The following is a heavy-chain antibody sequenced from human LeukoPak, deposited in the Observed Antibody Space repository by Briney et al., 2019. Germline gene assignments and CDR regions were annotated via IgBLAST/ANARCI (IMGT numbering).Heavy chain of an antibody. CDR3: AKDSQKDVLRFLEWLLRALDY. D-gene: IGHD3-3*01. CDR1: GFTFSSYG. J-gene: IGHJ4*02. Sequence: GRSLRLSCAASGFTFSSYGMLWVRQAPGKGLEWVAVISYDGSNKYYADSVKGRFTISRDNSKNTLYLQMNSLRAEDTAVYYCAKDSQKDVLRFLEWLLRALDYWGQGTLVTVSS. V-gene: IGHV3-30*18. CDR2: ISYDGSNK.